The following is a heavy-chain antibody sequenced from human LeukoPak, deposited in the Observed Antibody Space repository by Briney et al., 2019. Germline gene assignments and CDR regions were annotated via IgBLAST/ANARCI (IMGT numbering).Heavy chain of an antibody. CDR2: MYLSGTT. V-gene: IGHV4-4*02. CDR1: GDSINSLDL. Sequence: PSETLSLTCTVSGDSINSLDLWSWVRQPPGKGLEWIGEMYLSGTTHSNPSVKSRVTISIDKSKNQFFLNLSSVTAAGTAVYYCAGLVGRYSSGLYYYYFDYWGQGTLVTVSS. D-gene: IGHD3-22*01. CDR3: AGLVGRYSSGLYYYYFDY. J-gene: IGHJ4*02.